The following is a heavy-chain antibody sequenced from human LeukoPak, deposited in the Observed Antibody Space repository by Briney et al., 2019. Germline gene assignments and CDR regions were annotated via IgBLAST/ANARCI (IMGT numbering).Heavy chain of an antibody. J-gene: IGHJ4*02. CDR3: ARHWETSSWYVDY. V-gene: IGHV4-59*08. D-gene: IGHD6-13*01. CDR2: ISYSGST. CDR1: GGSISSHY. Sequence: SETLSLTCTVSGGSISSHYWSWIRQPPGKGLEWIGYISYSGSTNYNPSLKSRVTISVDTSKNQLSLKPSSVTAADTAVYYCARHWETSSWYVDYWGQGTRVTVSS.